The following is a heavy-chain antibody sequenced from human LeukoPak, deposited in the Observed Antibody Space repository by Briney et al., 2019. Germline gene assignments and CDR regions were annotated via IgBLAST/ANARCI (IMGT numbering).Heavy chain of an antibody. CDR1: GYTFTSYA. J-gene: IGHJ4*02. Sequence: ASVKVSCKASGYTFTSYAMHWVRQAPGQRLEWMGWINAGNGNTKYSQKFQGRVTITRDTSTSTAYMELSSLRSEDTAVYYCARGRRYSSSTSCDVSDYWGQGTLVTVSS. D-gene: IGHD2-2*01. CDR2: INAGNGNT. CDR3: ARGRRYSSSTSCDVSDY. V-gene: IGHV1-3*01.